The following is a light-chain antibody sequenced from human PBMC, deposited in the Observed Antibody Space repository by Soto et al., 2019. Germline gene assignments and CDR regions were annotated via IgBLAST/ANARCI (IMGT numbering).Light chain of an antibody. Sequence: DIQMTQSPSSLSASVGDRVTITCRASQGXXXXLGWYQQKPGKAPKRLIYAASSLQXXVPSRFSGSGSGTXXXXXXXXXXXEXXATYYCXXHNSYPRTFGQGTKVEIK. CDR1: QGXXXX. CDR3: XXHNSYPRT. V-gene: IGKV1-17*01. J-gene: IGKJ1*01. CDR2: AAS.